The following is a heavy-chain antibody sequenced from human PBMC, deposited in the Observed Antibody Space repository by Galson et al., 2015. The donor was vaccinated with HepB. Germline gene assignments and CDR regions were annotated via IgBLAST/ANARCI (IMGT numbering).Heavy chain of an antibody. V-gene: IGHV3-30*04. Sequence: SLRLSCAASGFTFGSYTVHWVRQAPGKGLEWVALVSYNGHNKYYVDSVKGRFTISRDNSNHTLYLKMNSLRVDDTAIYYCARGAPGGWFDPWGQGTLVTVSS. CDR1: GFTFGSYT. D-gene: IGHD3-10*01. CDR3: ARGAPGGWFDP. CDR2: VSYNGHNK. J-gene: IGHJ5*02.